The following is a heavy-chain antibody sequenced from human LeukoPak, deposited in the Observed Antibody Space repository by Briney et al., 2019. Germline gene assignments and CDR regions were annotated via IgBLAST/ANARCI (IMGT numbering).Heavy chain of an antibody. CDR3: AKDPSFGVVIMSWFDP. Sequence: GGSLRLSCAASGFTFSSYGMHWVRQAPGKGLEWVAVISYDGSNKYYADSVKGRFTISRDNSKNTLYLQMNSLRAEDTAVYYCAKDPSFGVVIMSWFDPWGQGTLVTVSS. J-gene: IGHJ5*02. V-gene: IGHV3-30*18. D-gene: IGHD3-3*01. CDR2: ISYDGSNK. CDR1: GFTFSSYG.